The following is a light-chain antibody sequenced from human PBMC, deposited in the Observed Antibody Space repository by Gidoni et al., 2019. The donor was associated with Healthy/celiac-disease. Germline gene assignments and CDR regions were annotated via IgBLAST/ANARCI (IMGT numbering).Light chain of an antibody. V-gene: IGKV3-11*01. J-gene: IGKJ2*01. CDR1: QSVSSY. Sequence: EIVLTQSPATLSLSPVERATLSCRASQSVSSYLAWYQQKPGQAPRLLIDDASNRATGIPARFSGSGSGTDGTLNSSSLEPEDFAVYYCQKRSNWPRTFGQGTKLEIK. CDR2: DAS. CDR3: QKRSNWPRT.